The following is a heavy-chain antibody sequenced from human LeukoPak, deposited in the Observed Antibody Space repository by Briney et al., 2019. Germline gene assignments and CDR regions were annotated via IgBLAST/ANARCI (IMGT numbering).Heavy chain of an antibody. CDR2: INPSGGST. CDR1: GYTFTSYD. CDR3: ARDLGYCSSTSCYYYYMDV. Sequence: ASVKVSCKASGYTFTSYDINWVRQATGQGLEWMGIINPSGGSTSYAQKFQGRVTMTRDTSTSTVYMELSSLRSEDTAVYYCARDLGYCSSTSCYYYYMDVWGKGTTVTISS. D-gene: IGHD2-2*01. J-gene: IGHJ6*03. V-gene: IGHV1-46*01.